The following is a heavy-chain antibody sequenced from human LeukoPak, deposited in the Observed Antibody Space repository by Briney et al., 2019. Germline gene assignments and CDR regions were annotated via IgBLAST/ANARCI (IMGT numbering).Heavy chain of an antibody. Sequence: ASVKVSCKASGYTFTSYYMRWVRQAPGQGLEWMGIINPSGGSTSYAQKFQGRVTMTRDTSTSTVYMELSSLRSEDTAVYYCARRGKNYYDSSSEEAFDIWGQGTMVTVSS. V-gene: IGHV1-46*01. CDR3: ARRGKNYYDSSSEEAFDI. CDR1: GYTFTSYY. J-gene: IGHJ3*02. CDR2: INPSGGST. D-gene: IGHD3-22*01.